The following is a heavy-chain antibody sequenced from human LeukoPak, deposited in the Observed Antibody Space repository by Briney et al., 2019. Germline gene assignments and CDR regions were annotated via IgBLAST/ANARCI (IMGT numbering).Heavy chain of an antibody. CDR3: VRSAFHAGSGNYYDY. V-gene: IGHV3-74*03. Sequence: PGGSLRLSCAASGFTFSNYWIHWVRQAPGKGLVWVSRIDNAGSTTTYADSVKGRFTISRDNAENTLYLQMNSLRVEDTAVYYCVRSAFHAGSGNYYDYWGQGTLVTVSS. CDR2: IDNAGSTT. CDR1: GFTFSNYW. D-gene: IGHD3-22*01. J-gene: IGHJ4*02.